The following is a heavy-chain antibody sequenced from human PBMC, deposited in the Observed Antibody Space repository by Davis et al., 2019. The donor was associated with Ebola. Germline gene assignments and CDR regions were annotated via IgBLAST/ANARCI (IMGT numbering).Heavy chain of an antibody. Sequence: ASVKVSCKASGYTFTGYYMHWVRQAPGQGLEWMGWINPNSGGTNYAQKFQGWVTMTRDTSISTAYMELSSLRSEDTAVYYCARTGVTTVVIGDWYFDLWGRGTLVTVSS. V-gene: IGHV1-2*04. CDR1: GYTFTGYY. J-gene: IGHJ2*01. D-gene: IGHD4-23*01. CDR2: INPNSGGT. CDR3: ARTGVTTVVIGDWYFDL.